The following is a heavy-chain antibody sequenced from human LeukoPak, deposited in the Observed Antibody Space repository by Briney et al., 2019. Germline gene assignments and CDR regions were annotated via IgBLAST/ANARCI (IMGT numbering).Heavy chain of an antibody. J-gene: IGHJ3*02. Sequence: GGSLRLSCAASGSTFSDQYMDWVRQAPGKGLQWVGRTGNKASRYTTEYAAAVKGRFTISRGDSKNSLYLQMNSLKTEDTALYYCTRGYSGRSVYAFDIWGQGTMVTVSS. D-gene: IGHD1-26*01. CDR1: GSTFSDQY. CDR3: TRGYSGRSVYAFDI. CDR2: TGNKASRYTT. V-gene: IGHV3-72*01.